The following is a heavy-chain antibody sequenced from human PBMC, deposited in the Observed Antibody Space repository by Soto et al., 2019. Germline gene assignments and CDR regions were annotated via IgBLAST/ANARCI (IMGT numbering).Heavy chain of an antibody. CDR3: ARTYYDSTGYRLFDDFDI. J-gene: IGHJ3*02. Sequence: HPGGSLRLSCAASGFTFSSYEMNWVRQAPGKGLEWVSYISSSGSTIYYADSVKGRFTISRDNAKNSLYLQMNSLRAEDTAVYYCARTYYDSTGYRLFDDFDIWGQGTMVTVSS. V-gene: IGHV3-48*03. CDR1: GFTFSSYE. CDR2: ISSSGSTI. D-gene: IGHD3-22*01.